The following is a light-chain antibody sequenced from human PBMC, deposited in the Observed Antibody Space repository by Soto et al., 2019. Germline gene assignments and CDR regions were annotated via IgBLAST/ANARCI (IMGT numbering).Light chain of an antibody. CDR2: DAS. CDR1: SSDVGSYDF. CDR3: CSYAGSSTYV. J-gene: IGLJ1*01. V-gene: IGLV2-23*01. Sequence: QSALTQPASVSGSTGQSITISCTGTSSDVGSYDFVSWYQQHPGKAPKLMIFDASKRPSGVSNRFSGSKSGNTASLTISGLQAEDEADYYCCSYAGSSTYVFGTGTKLTVL.